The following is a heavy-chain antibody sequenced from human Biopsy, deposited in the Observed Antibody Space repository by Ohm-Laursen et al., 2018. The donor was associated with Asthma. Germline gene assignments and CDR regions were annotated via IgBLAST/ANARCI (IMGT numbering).Heavy chain of an antibody. CDR1: GGTLNTYV. D-gene: IGHD2-2*01. V-gene: IGHV1-69*13. Sequence: GASVKVSCKSLGGTLNTYVIGWVRQAPGQGLEWMGGINSVFGTTTYPQKFQDRVTITADDSTSTVYMELSSLRSEDTAVYYCARKAGSCISRTCYSLDFWGQGTLVTASS. CDR3: ARKAGSCISRTCYSLDF. CDR2: INSVFGTT. J-gene: IGHJ4*02.